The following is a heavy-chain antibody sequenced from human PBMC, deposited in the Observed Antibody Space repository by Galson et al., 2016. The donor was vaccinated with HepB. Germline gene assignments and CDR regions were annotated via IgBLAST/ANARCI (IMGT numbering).Heavy chain of an antibody. CDR3: GKHGGFDY. V-gene: IGHV3-23*01. CDR2: ITRSGDAT. J-gene: IGHJ4*02. Sequence: SLRLSCAASGFSFSNSGMSWVRQAPGRGLEWVSGITRSGDATHCADFVKGRFTISRENSKNTLYLYMNNLTAGDTAIYYCGKHGGFDYWGQGALVTVSS. D-gene: IGHD3-16*01. CDR1: GFSFSNSG.